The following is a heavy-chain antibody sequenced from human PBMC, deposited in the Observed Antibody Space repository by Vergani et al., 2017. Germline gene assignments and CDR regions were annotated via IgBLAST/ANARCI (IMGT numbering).Heavy chain of an antibody. J-gene: IGHJ4*02. CDR1: GGSFSGYY. CDR3: ARWVGAAAGPGFDY. V-gene: IGHV4-34*01. CDR2: INHSGST. D-gene: IGHD6-13*01. Sequence: QVQLQQWGAGLLKPSETLSLTCAVYGGSFSGYYWSWIRQPPGKGLEWIGEINHSGSTNYNPSLQSRVTISVDTSKNQFSLKLSSVTAADTAVYYCARWVGAAAGPGFDYWGQGTLVTVSS.